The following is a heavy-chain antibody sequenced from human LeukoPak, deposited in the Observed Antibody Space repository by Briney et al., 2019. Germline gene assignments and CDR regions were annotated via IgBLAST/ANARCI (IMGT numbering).Heavy chain of an antibody. CDR3: ARESFQWFDP. D-gene: IGHD1-26*01. J-gene: IGHJ5*02. V-gene: IGHV4-59*01. Sequence: SETLSLTCTVSGDSISSYYRSWIRQPPGKGLEWIGYIYHTGNTNYNPSLKGRVTISVDTSKNQFSLKLTSVTAADTAVYYCARESFQWFDPWGQGTLVTVSS. CDR1: GDSISSYY. CDR2: IYHTGNT.